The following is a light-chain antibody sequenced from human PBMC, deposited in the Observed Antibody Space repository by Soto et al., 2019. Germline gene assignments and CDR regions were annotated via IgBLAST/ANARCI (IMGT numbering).Light chain of an antibody. CDR2: ALS. J-gene: IGKJ4*01. Sequence: DIQVTQSPSSLSASIGDRVIITCRASQPISTSLHWFHQKPGKAPKLLIYALSNLQSGVPSRFSGSGTGTEFTLIISSLQPEDVGNYFCQQSYSTPLTFGGGTKVQI. CDR1: QPISTS. V-gene: IGKV1-39*01. CDR3: QQSYSTPLT.